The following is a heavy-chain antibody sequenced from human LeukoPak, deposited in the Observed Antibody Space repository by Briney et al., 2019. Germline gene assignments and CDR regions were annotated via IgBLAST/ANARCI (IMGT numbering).Heavy chain of an antibody. V-gene: IGHV1-2*02. D-gene: IGHD2-21*01. J-gene: IGHJ2*01. CDR1: GYTFTGYY. CDR3: ARDSPSLYCGGDCSSRYFDL. CDR2: INPNSGGT. Sequence: ASVKVSCKASGYTFTGYYMHWVRQAPGQGLEWMGWINPNSGGTHYARKVQGRVTMTRDTSMSTAYMELSRLRSDDTAVYYCARDSPSLYCGGDCSSRYFDLWGRGTLVTVSS.